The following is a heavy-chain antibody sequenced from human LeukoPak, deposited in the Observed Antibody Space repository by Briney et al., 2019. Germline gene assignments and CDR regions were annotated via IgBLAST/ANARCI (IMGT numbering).Heavy chain of an antibody. CDR3: TREDY. J-gene: IGHJ4*02. CDR2: INANSGGT. V-gene: IGHV1-2*02. CDR1: GYTFTGYY. Sequence: ASVKVSCKTPGYTFTGYYIHWVRQAPGQGLERMGWINANSGGTIYAQKFQGRVTMTSDTSISTAYIELSRLTSDDTAVYYCTREDYWGQGTLVTVSS.